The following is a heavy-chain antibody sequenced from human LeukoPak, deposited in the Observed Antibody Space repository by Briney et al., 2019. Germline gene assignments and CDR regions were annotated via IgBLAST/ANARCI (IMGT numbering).Heavy chain of an antibody. D-gene: IGHD6-19*01. CDR1: GYTFTSYA. CDR3: ARAGSSGWYLKSDNWFDP. J-gene: IGHJ5*02. CDR2: INTNTGNP. V-gene: IGHV7-4-1*02. Sequence: GASVKVSCKASGYTFTSYAMNWVRQAPGQGLEWMGWINTNTGNPTYAQGFTGRFVFSLDTSVSTAYLQISSLKAEDTAVHYCARAGSSGWYLKSDNWFDPWGQGTLVTVSS.